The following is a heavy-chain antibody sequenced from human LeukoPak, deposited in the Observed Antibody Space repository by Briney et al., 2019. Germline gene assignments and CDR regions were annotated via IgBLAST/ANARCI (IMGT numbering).Heavy chain of an antibody. D-gene: IGHD5-18*01. V-gene: IGHV4-4*09. Sequence: SETLSLTCTVSGGPISTYYWSWFRQPPGEGLEWIGYIYPTGSTDYNASLRSRVTISVDTSKTQFSLKLTSVTAADTAVYYCASTRGHSYGWGAFDIWGQGTMVTVSS. CDR1: GGPISTYY. CDR3: ASTRGHSYGWGAFDI. CDR2: IYPTGST. J-gene: IGHJ3*02.